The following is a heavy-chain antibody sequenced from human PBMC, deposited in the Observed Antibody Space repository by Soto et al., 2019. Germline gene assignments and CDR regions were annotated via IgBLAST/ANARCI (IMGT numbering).Heavy chain of an antibody. J-gene: IGHJ3*02. V-gene: IGHV1-18*01. D-gene: IGHD1-26*01. Sequence: ASVKVSCKASGYTFTSYGISWVRQAPGQGLEWMGWISAYNGNTNYAQKFQGRVTMTTNTSISTAYMELSSLRSEDTAVYYCARAAAGAGVHDAFDIWGQGTMVTGSS. CDR2: ISAYNGNT. CDR3: ARAAAGAGVHDAFDI. CDR1: GYTFTSYG.